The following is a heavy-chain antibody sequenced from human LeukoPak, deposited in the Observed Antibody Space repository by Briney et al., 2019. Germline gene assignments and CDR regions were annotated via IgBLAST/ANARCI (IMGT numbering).Heavy chain of an antibody. CDR2: MNPNSGNT. J-gene: IGHJ6*02. D-gene: IGHD3-10*01. Sequence: GASVKVSCKASGYTFTSYDINWVRQATGQGLEWMGWMNPNSGNTGYAQKFQGRVTMTRNTSISTAYMELSSLRSEDTAVYYCARVRSMVRGAWSYYYYGMDVWGQGTTVTVSS. CDR1: GYTFTSYD. V-gene: IGHV1-8*01. CDR3: ARVRSMVRGAWSYYYYGMDV.